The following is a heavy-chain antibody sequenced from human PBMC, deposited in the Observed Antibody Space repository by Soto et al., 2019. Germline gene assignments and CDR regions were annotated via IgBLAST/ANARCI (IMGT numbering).Heavy chain of an antibody. CDR3: ARHRGYDYIWGSYPFDAFGI. D-gene: IGHD3-16*02. Sequence: QVQLQESGPGLVKPSETLSLTCTVSGGSISSYYWSWIRQPPGKGLQWIGYIYYSGSTNYNPSLKSRVTISVDTSKNRFSLKLSSVPAADTAVYYCARHRGYDYIWGSYPFDAFGIWGQGTMVTVSS. CDR1: GGSISSYY. V-gene: IGHV4-59*08. J-gene: IGHJ3*02. CDR2: IYYSGST.